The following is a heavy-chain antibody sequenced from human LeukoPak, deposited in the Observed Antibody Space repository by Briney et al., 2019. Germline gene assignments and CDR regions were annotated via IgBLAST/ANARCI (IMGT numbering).Heavy chain of an antibody. Sequence: GASVKVSCKASGYTFSDYGITWVRQAPGQGLEWMGWISGYSGNTNYAQNFQGRVTMTTDTSSSTAYMELRSLRSDDTAVYYCARDLSRARAGGGLGARGTRDSVSS. V-gene: IGHV1-18*01. CDR1: GYTFSDYG. J-gene: IGHJ4*02. D-gene: IGHD1-14*01. CDR2: ISGYSGNT. CDR3: ARDLSRARAGGGL.